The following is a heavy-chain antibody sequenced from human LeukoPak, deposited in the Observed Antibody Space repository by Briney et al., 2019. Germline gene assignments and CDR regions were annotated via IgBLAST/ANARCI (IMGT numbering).Heavy chain of an antibody. CDR3: ARVDGSSWFFDY. V-gene: IGHV3-30-3*01. Sequence: PGGSLRLSCAASGFTFSSYAMHWVRQAPGKGLEWVAVISYDGSNKYYADSVKGRFTISRGNSKNTLYLQMNSLRAEDTAVYYCARVDGSSWFFDYWGQGTLVTVSS. J-gene: IGHJ4*02. CDR1: GFTFSSYA. D-gene: IGHD6-13*01. CDR2: ISYDGSNK.